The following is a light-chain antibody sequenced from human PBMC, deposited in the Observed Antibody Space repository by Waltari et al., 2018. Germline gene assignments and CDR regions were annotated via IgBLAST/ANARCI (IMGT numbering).Light chain of an antibody. Sequence: DIQMTQSPSFLSASVGDRVTITCRASQRISSYLNWYQMKPGKAPELLIYGASTVQSGVPSRFSGSGFGTDLTLTISSLQPEDFATYYSQQTYNLITFGPGTKVDLK. CDR1: QRISSY. J-gene: IGKJ3*01. CDR3: QQTYNLIT. V-gene: IGKV1-39*01. CDR2: GAS.